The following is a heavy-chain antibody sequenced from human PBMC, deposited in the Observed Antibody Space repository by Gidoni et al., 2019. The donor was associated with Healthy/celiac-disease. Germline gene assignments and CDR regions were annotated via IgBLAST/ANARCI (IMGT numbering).Heavy chain of an antibody. CDR1: GGSISSYY. CDR3: ARGPGDYVPLDY. V-gene: IGHV4-4*07. J-gene: IGHJ4*02. CDR2: IYTSGST. D-gene: IGHD4-17*01. Sequence: QVQLQESGPGLVKPSETLSLTCTVSGGSISSYYWSWIRQPAGTRLEWIGRIYTSGSTNYNPSLKRRVTMSVDTSKNQFSLKLSSATAADTAVYYCARGPGDYVPLDYWGQGTLVTVSS.